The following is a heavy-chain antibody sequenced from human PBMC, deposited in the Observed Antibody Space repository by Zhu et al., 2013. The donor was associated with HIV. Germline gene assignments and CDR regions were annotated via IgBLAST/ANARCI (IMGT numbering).Heavy chain of an antibody. CDR1: GYTFTSYG. V-gene: IGHV1-18*01. Sequence: QVQLVQSGAEVKKPGASVKVSCKASGYTFTSYGISWVRQAPGQGLEWMGWISAYNGNTNYAQKLQGRVTMTTDTSTSTAYMELRSLRSDDTAVYYCARTELGTGTGLSQFDYVGPGNPGHRLL. CDR3: ARTELGTGTGLSQFDY. D-gene: IGHD1-1*01. J-gene: IGHJ4*02. CDR2: ISAYNGNT.